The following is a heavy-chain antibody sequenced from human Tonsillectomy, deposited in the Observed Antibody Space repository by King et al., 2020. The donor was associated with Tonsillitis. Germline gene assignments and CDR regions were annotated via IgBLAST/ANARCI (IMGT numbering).Heavy chain of an antibody. Sequence: QLQESGPGLVKPSETLSLTCTVSGGSISSNNYYWGWIRQPPGKGLEWIGSIYYSGSTYYNPSLKSRVTISVDTSKNQFSLKLSSVTAADTAVYYCARHWDSIGWFRYFDYWGQGTLVTVSS. CDR3: ARHWDSIGWFRYFDY. D-gene: IGHD6-19*01. CDR1: GGSISSNNYY. CDR2: IYYSGST. V-gene: IGHV4-39*01. J-gene: IGHJ4*02.